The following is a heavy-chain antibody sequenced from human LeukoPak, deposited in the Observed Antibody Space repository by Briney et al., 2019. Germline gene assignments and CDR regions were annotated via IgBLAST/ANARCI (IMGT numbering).Heavy chain of an antibody. D-gene: IGHD3-22*01. CDR2: INHSGST. V-gene: IGHV4-34*01. CDR1: GGSFSGYY. J-gene: IGHJ4*02. CDR3: ASTTGYYDSSGQTQGSFDY. Sequence: PSETLSLTCAVYGGSFSGYYWSWIRQPPGKGLEWIGEINHSGSTNYNPSLKSRVTISVDTSKNQFSLKLSSVTAADPAVYYCASTTGYYDSSGQTQGSFDYWGQGTLVTVSS.